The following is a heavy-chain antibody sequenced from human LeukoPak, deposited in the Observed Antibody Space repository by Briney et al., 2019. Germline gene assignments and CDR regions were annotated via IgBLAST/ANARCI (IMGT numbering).Heavy chain of an antibody. V-gene: IGHV4-59*08. CDR2: ISYSGST. J-gene: IGHJ6*02. Sequence: PSETLSPTCTVSGGSIRSFYWTWIRQPPGKGLEWIGFISYSGSTNFNPSLESRVTISIDTSKNQFSLKLSSVTAADTAVYYCARQGYNYYYGLDVWGQGTTVIVSS. CDR1: GGSIRSFY. CDR3: ARQGYNYYYGLDV.